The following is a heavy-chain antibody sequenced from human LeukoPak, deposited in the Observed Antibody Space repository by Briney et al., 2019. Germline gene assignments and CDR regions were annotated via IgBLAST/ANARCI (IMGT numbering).Heavy chain of an antibody. J-gene: IGHJ4*02. CDR3: AREQPAGSTDY. D-gene: IGHD2-2*01. Sequence: GGSLRLSCAASGFIFDYYSMHWVRQAPGKGLEYVSVVSPDGRTTYYTHSVKGRFTISRDNSKNTIYLQMGSLRDDDTAVYYCAREQPAGSTDYWGQGTLVTVSS. CDR1: GFIFDYYS. CDR2: VSPDGRTT. V-gene: IGHV3-64*01.